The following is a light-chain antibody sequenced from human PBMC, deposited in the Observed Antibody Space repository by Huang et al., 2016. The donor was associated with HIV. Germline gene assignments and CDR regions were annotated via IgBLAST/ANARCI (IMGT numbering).Light chain of an antibody. J-gene: IGKJ2*01. CDR1: QSIGNS. CDR2: YAS. V-gene: IGKV6-21*02. CDR3: HQSRSFPYT. Sequence: DIVLTQSPDFQSVTPKEKVTITCRASQSIGNSLHWYQQKPGQSPSLLIKYASLSISGVPSRFSGSGFGTYFTLTINSLESEDAATYYCHQSRSFPYTFGQGTRLEIK.